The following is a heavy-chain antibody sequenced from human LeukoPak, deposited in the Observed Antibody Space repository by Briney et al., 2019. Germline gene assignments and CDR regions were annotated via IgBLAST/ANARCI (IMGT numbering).Heavy chain of an antibody. J-gene: IGHJ6*03. Sequence: PGGSLRLSCAASGFRFDDYGMSWVRQAPGKGLEWVSYISSSSGTIYYADSVKGRFTISRDNAKNSLYLQMNSLRAEDTAVYYCARDRYSILVEYYYYYMDVWGKGTTVTVSS. D-gene: IGHD4-11*01. CDR2: ISSSSGTI. CDR1: GFRFDDYG. CDR3: ARDRYSILVEYYYYYMDV. V-gene: IGHV3-48*01.